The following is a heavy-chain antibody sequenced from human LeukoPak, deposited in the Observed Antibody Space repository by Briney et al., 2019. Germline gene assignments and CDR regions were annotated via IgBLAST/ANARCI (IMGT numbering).Heavy chain of an antibody. Sequence: GGSLRLSCAASGFTFSSYAMHWVRQAPGKGLEWVAVISYDGSNKYYADSVKGRFTISRDNAKNSLYLQMNSLRAEDTAVYYCARERMYYDFWSGYYLDAFDIWGQGTMVTVSS. CDR3: ARERMYYDFWSGYYLDAFDI. V-gene: IGHV3-30-3*01. J-gene: IGHJ3*02. CDR1: GFTFSSYA. CDR2: ISYDGSNK. D-gene: IGHD3-3*01.